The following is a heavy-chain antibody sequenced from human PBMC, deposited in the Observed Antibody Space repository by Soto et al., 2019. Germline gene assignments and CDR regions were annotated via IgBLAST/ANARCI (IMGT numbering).Heavy chain of an antibody. Sequence: EVQLVETGGGLIQPGGSLRLSCAVSGFTVTSSYMSWVRQAPGKGLEWVSYIYRGGTTTYADAVKGRLTISRDKSKNTLYFQMTGLKSGDTAVYYGAIGGSSGWSPMHYWGQGTLVTVSS. J-gene: IGHJ4*02. V-gene: IGHV3-53*02. D-gene: IGHD6-19*01. CDR2: IYRGGTT. CDR1: GFTVTSSY. CDR3: AIGGSSGWSPMHY.